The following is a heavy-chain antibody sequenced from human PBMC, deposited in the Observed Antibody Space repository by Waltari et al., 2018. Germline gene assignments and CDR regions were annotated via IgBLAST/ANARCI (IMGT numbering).Heavy chain of an antibody. CDR3: ARPGRVGGGSLMGLDY. J-gene: IGHJ4*02. CDR2: FIYNANT. Sequence: QLQLQESGPRLVKASETLSLTCSVPGGSIRGTSYYWGWIRQPPGKGLEWIGSFIYNANTYYNPSLKSRITISVDTSKNQFSLQLTSVTAADTAMYYCARPGRVGGGSLMGLDYWGQGTLVTVSS. D-gene: IGHD2-15*01. V-gene: IGHV4-39*01. CDR1: GGSIRGTSYY.